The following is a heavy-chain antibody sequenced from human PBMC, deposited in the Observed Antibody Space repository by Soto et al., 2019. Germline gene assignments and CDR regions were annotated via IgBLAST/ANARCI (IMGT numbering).Heavy chain of an antibody. V-gene: IGHV4-31*03. Sequence: SSETLSLTCTVSGGSICSGGYYWSWIRQHPGKGLEWIGYIYYSGSAYYNPSLKSRVTISVDTSKNQFSLRLSSVTAADSAVYYCARDSGYDGGDSWGQGTLVTVSS. CDR2: IYYSGSA. J-gene: IGHJ4*02. CDR3: ARDSGYDGGDS. CDR1: GGSICSGGYY. D-gene: IGHD5-12*01.